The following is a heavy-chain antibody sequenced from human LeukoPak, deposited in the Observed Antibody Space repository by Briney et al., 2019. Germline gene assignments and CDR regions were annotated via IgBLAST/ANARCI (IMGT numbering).Heavy chain of an antibody. J-gene: IGHJ4*02. CDR1: AGTFTSYG. CDR3: ATYDSSWFPYFDY. D-gene: IGHD6-13*01. Sequence: ASGKLSFNTSAGTFTSYGISWGRHAPGQGLKWMRRFITIFGTANYAQKFQGRVTLTTDESTSTAYMERSSLRSEDTAVYYCATYDSSWFPYFDYWGQGTLVTGSS. CDR2: FITIFGTA. V-gene: IGHV1-69*05.